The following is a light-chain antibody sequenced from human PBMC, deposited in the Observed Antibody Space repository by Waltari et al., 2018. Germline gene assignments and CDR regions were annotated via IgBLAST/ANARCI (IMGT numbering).Light chain of an antibody. Sequence: DIQMTQSPSTLSASAGDTVTIPCRASRSISRWLAWFQQKPGKATKLLIYKASTLESGVPSRFSGSGSGSEFNITISSLQPDDLATYYCQQYNSYSEYTFGQGTKLEMK. CDR3: QQYNSYSEYT. CDR1: RSISRW. V-gene: IGKV1-5*03. CDR2: KAS. J-gene: IGKJ2*01.